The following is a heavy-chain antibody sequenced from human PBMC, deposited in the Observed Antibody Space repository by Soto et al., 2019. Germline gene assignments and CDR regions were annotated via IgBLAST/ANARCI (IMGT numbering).Heavy chain of an antibody. Sequence: SATLSLTCTVSGGSISSYYWSWIRQPPGKGLEWIGYIYYSGSTNYNPSLKSRVTISVDTSKNQFSLKLSSVTAADTAVYYCARESREQQLGLYYYYGMDVWGQGTTVTVSS. CDR1: GGSISSYY. D-gene: IGHD6-13*01. J-gene: IGHJ6*02. CDR3: ARESREQQLGLYYYYGMDV. V-gene: IGHV4-59*01. CDR2: IYYSGST.